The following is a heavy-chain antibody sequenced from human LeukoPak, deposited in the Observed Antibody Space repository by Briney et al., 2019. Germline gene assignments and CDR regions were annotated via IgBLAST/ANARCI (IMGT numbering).Heavy chain of an antibody. CDR1: GGSFSGYY. CDR3: AREVINGGGATVKNHHFDY. V-gene: IGHV4-34*01. D-gene: IGHD1-26*01. Sequence: PSETLSLTCAVYGGSFSGYYWSWIRQPPGKGLEWIGQINHSGRTNFNPSLKSRVPISIDTSKNQFSLKLSSVTAADTAVYYCAREVINGGGATVKNHHFDYWGQGTLVTVSS. J-gene: IGHJ4*02. CDR2: INHSGRT.